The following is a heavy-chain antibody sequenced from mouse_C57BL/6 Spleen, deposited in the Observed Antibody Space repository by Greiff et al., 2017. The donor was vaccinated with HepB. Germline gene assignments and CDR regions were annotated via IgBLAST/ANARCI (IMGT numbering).Heavy chain of an antibody. V-gene: IGHV6-3*01. CDR3: TGGWGLTGTPFDY. CDR2: IRLKSDNYAT. Sequence: EVKLLESGGGLMQPGGSMKLSCVASGFTFSNYWMNWVRQSPEKGLEWVAQIRLKSDNYATHYAESVKGRFTISRDDSKSSVYLQMNNLRAEDTGIYYCTGGWGLTGTPFDYWGQGTTLTVSS. CDR1: GFTFSNYW. D-gene: IGHD4-1*01. J-gene: IGHJ2*01.